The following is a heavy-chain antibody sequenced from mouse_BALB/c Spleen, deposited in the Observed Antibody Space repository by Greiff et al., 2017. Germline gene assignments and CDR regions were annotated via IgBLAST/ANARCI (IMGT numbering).Heavy chain of an antibody. CDR2: ISTYYGNT. Sequence: QVQLQQSGPELVRPGVSVKLSCKGSGYTFTDYAMHWVKQSPAKSLEWIGVISTYYGNTNYNQKFKGKATMTVDKSSSTAYMELARLTSKDSAIYYCAREGITTVYAMDYWGQGTSVTVSS. D-gene: IGHD1-1*01. V-gene: IGHV1-67*01. J-gene: IGHJ4*01. CDR1: GYTFTDYA. CDR3: AREGITTVYAMDY.